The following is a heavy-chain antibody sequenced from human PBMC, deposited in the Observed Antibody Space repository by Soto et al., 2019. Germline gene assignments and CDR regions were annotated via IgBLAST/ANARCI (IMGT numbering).Heavy chain of an antibody. CDR2: IYYSGRT. CDR1: GGSISSSSYY. D-gene: IGHD5-18*01. V-gene: IGHV4-39*01. CDR3: AISNVDTAMGPYYYGMDV. J-gene: IGHJ6*02. Sequence: SETLSLTCTVSGGSISSSSYYWGWIRQPPWKGLEWIGSIYYSGRTYYNPSLKSRVTISVDTSKNQFSLKLSSVTAADTAVYYCAISNVDTAMGPYYYGMDVWGQGXTVTVSS.